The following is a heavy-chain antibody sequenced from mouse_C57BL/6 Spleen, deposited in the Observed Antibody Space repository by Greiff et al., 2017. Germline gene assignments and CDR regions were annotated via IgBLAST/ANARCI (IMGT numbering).Heavy chain of an antibody. V-gene: IGHV5-17*01. D-gene: IGHD3-3*01. CDR3: AREGTPYAMDY. CDR2: ISSGSSTI. Sequence: EVQRVESGGGLVKPGGSLKLSCAASGFTFSDYGMHWVRQAPEKGLEWVAYISSGSSTIYYADTVKGRFTISRDNAKNTLFLQMTSLRSEDTAMYYCAREGTPYAMDYWGQGTSVTVSS. CDR1: GFTFSDYG. J-gene: IGHJ4*01.